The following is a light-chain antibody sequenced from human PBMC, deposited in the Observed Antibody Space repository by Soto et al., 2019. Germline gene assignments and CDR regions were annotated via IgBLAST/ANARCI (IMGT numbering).Light chain of an antibody. CDR3: QHYDSYSSWT. V-gene: IGKV1-5*03. CDR1: QSLSGW. Sequence: DIPMTQSPSTLSASVGDRVTITCRASQSLSGWLAWYQQKPGKAPKLLIYKASTLESGVPSRFSGSGSGTEFTLTISSLQPDDFATYYCQHYDSYSSWTFGQGTKVEIK. CDR2: KAS. J-gene: IGKJ1*01.